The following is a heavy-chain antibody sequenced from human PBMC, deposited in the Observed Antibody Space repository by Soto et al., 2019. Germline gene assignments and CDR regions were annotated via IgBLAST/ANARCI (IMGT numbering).Heavy chain of an antibody. Sequence: SVKVPCKASGYIFNTYEINWVRQATGQGLEWMGWMNPSSGYAVSAQKFQGRVTMTRNTSINTAYMELSSLRSDDTAVYYCASLWFGKWGQGTLVTVSS. D-gene: IGHD3-10*01. CDR3: ASLWFGK. CDR2: MNPSSGYA. J-gene: IGHJ4*02. V-gene: IGHV1-8*02. CDR1: GYIFNTYE.